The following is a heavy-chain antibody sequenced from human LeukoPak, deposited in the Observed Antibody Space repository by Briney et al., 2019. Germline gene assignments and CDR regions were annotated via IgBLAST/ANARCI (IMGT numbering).Heavy chain of an antibody. CDR1: GGSISSYY. V-gene: IGHV4-59*08. CDR3: ARLGDSSGPRDY. D-gene: IGHD3-22*01. CDR2: IYYSGST. Sequence: SETLSLTCTVSGGSISSYYWSWIRQPPGEGLEWIGYIYYSGSTNYNPSLKSRVTISVDTSKNQFSLKLSSVTAADTAVYYCARLGDSSGPRDYWGQGTLVTVSS. J-gene: IGHJ4*02.